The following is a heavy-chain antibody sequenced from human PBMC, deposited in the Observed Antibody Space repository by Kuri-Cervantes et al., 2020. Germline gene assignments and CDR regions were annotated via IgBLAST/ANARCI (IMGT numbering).Heavy chain of an antibody. V-gene: IGHV3-33*01. CDR3: ARVLGAYSSGYYWYFDL. J-gene: IGHJ2*01. CDR1: GFTFSSYG. D-gene: IGHD6-19*01. CDR2: IWYDGSNK. Sequence: GESLKISCAASGFTFSSYGMHWVRQAPGKGLEWVAVIWYDGSNKYYADSVKGRFTISRDNSKNTLYLQMNSLRAEDTAVYYCARVLGAYSSGYYWYFDLWGRGTLVTVSS.